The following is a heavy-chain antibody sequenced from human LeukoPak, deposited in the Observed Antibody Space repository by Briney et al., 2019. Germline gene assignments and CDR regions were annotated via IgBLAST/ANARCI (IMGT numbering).Heavy chain of an antibody. CDR1: GYTFAGYY. Sequence: ASVKVSCKASGYTFAGYYMHWVRQAPGQGLEWMGWINPNSGGTNYAQKFQGRVTMTRDTSISTAYMELSRLRSDDTAVYYYARGELLWFGELSNEYFQHWGQGTLVTVSS. V-gene: IGHV1-2*02. CDR3: ARGELLWFGELSNEYFQH. CDR2: INPNSGGT. J-gene: IGHJ1*01. D-gene: IGHD3-10*01.